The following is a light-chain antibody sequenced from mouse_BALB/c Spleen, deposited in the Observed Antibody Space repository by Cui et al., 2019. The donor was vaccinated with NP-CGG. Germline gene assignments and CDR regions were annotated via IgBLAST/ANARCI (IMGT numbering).Light chain of an antibody. CDR3: ALWYSNHWV. J-gene: IGLJ1*01. CDR2: GTN. Sequence: HAVVSRNCALTTSPGETVTLTCRSSTGAVITSNYANWVQEKPDHLFTGLIGGTNNRAPGVPARFSGSLIGDKAALTITGAQTEDEAIYFCALWYSNHWVFGGGTKLTVL. V-gene: IGLV1*01. CDR1: TGAVITSNY.